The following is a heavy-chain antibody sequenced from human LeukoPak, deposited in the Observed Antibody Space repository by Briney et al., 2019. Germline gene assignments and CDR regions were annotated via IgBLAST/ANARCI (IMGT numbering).Heavy chain of an antibody. CDR3: ARGGYVYGDPIVAFDI. CDR2: SYTSGST. V-gene: IGHV4-4*07. CDR1: GGSISSYY. Sequence: SETLSLTCTVSGGSISSYYWSWIRQPAGKGLEWIGRSYTSGSTNYNPSLKSRVTMSVDTSKNQFSLKLSSVTAADAAVYYCARGGYVYGDPIVAFDIWGQGTMVTVSS. J-gene: IGHJ3*02. D-gene: IGHD4-17*01.